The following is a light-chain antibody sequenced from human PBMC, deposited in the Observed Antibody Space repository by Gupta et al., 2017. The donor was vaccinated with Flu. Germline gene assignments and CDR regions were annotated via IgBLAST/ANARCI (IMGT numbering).Light chain of an antibody. CDR3: QQRSNWRPGVT. CDR2: YAS. J-gene: IGKJ4*01. V-gene: IGKV3-11*01. Sequence: EIVLPQPPVTLYLSPAARATLSCRASQSVSSNLAWYQQKPGQAPRRLIYYASNRATGSPAGFSGSRACTDFSLTISSLEPEEFSVYYCQQRSNWRPGVTFGGGTKVEIK. CDR1: QSVSSN.